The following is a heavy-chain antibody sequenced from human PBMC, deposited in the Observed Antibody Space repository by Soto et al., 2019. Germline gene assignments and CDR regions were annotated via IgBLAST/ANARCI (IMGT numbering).Heavy chain of an antibody. D-gene: IGHD2-15*01. V-gene: IGHV2-5*02. Sequence: QITLKESGPPLVKPTQTLTLTCTLSGFSLSTSGVGVGWIRQPPGKALEWLTLIYWDDDKRYSPSLKSRLTITKDTSNNQVCLTMTNMDPVDTATYYCALRRGYCSGGSCYSIWFDPWGQGTLVTVSS. CDR2: IYWDDDK. CDR3: ALRRGYCSGGSCYSIWFDP. CDR1: GFSLSTSGVG. J-gene: IGHJ5*02.